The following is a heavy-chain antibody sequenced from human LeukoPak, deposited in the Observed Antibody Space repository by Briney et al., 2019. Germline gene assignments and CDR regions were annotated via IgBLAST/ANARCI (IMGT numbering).Heavy chain of an antibody. CDR2: ISSDGTKE. Sequence: GGSLRLSCAASGITFSPHIMCWVRQAPGKGLEWVTTISSDGTKEYYADSVKGRFTISRDNSKNTLYLQMSSLRTEDTAVYYCVRVHDSSGGIFDYWGQGTLVTVSS. D-gene: IGHD6-19*01. J-gene: IGHJ4*02. CDR3: VRVHDSSGGIFDY. CDR1: GITFSPHI. V-gene: IGHV3-30*14.